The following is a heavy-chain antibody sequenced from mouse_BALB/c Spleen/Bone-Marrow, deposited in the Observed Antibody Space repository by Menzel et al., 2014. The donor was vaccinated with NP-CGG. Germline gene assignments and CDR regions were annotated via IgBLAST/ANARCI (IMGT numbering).Heavy chain of an antibody. CDR2: IRLKSNNYET. CDR3: TDYSWFAY. D-gene: IGHD1-1*01. J-gene: IGHJ3*01. Sequence: EVMLVESGGGLVQPGGSMKLSCVASGFTFSNCWMNWVRRSPEKGLEWVAEIRLKSNNYETHYAESVKGRFTISRDDSKSSVYLQMDNLRAEDTGIYYCTDYSWFAYWGQGTLVTVSA. V-gene: IGHV6-6*02. CDR1: GFTFSNCW.